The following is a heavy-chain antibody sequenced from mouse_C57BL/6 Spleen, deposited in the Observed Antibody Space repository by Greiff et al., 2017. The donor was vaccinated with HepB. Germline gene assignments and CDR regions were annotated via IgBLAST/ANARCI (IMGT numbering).Heavy chain of an antibody. J-gene: IGHJ3*01. CDR2: FYPGSGSI. Sequence: QVQLKESGAELVKPGASVKLSCKASGYTFTEYTIHWVKQRSGQGLEWIGWFYPGSGSIKYNEKFKDKATLTADKSSSTVYMELSRLTSEDSAVYFCARHESPPTGTGPWFAYWGQGTLVTVSA. D-gene: IGHD4-1*02. CDR3: ARHESPPTGTGPWFAY. CDR1: GYTFTEYT. V-gene: IGHV1-62-2*01.